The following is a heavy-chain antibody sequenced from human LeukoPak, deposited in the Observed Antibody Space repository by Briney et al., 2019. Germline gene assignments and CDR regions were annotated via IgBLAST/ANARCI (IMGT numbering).Heavy chain of an antibody. J-gene: IGHJ5*02. V-gene: IGHV4-39*07. D-gene: IGHD6-19*01. CDR2: IYYSGST. CDR1: GGSISSSSYY. CDR3: ARAPIAVAETGANRFDP. Sequence: SETLCLTCTVSGGSISSSSYYWGWIRQPPGKGLEWIGSIYYSGSTYYNPSLKSRVTISVDTSKNQFSLKLSSVTAADTAVYYCARAPIAVAETGANRFDPWGQGTLVTVSS.